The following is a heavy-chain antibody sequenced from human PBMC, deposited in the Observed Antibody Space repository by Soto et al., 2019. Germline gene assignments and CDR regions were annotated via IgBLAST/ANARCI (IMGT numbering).Heavy chain of an antibody. V-gene: IGHV1-3*01. Sequence: ASVKVSCKASGYTFTNYAIHWVRQGPGQRLEWMGWIDAGNGKTKYSQKFQGRVTITRDTSASTAYMELSSLRSEDTAVYYCARDGAVAGNTTFDYWGQGTLVTVSS. CDR2: IDAGNGKT. D-gene: IGHD6-19*01. J-gene: IGHJ4*02. CDR3: ARDGAVAGNTTFDY. CDR1: GYTFTNYA.